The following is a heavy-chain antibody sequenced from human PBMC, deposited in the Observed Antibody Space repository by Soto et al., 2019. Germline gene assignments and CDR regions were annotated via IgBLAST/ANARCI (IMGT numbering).Heavy chain of an antibody. J-gene: IGHJ6*02. CDR1: GGSISSDDYY. V-gene: IGHV4-30-4*01. CDR3: ARVVPANYHYAMDV. Sequence: NPAETLSLTCTVSGGSISSDDYYWSWIRQPPGKGLEWVGYIYHSGNTYYNPSLKSRVTISVDTSKNQFSLKLSSVTAADTVVYYCARVVPANYHYAMDVWAQGTTVTVSS. CDR2: IYHSGNT. D-gene: IGHD2-15*01.